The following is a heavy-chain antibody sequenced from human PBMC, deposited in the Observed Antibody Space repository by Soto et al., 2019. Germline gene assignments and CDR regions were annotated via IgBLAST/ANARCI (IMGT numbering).Heavy chain of an antibody. J-gene: IGHJ4*02. Sequence: EVQLLESGGGLVQSGGSLRLSCAASGFTFSNYAMNWVRQAPGKGLEWVSTIGGSGAPTYYADSVRGRFTISRDNSKNTLYLQMNSLRDEDTAVYFCASKLTFGSSSDYWGQGTLVTVSS. V-gene: IGHV3-23*01. CDR1: GFTFSNYA. CDR2: IGGSGAPT. CDR3: ASKLTFGSSSDY. D-gene: IGHD3-10*01.